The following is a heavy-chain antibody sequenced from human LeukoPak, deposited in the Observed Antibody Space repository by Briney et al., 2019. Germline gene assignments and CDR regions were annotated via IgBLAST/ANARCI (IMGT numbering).Heavy chain of an antibody. J-gene: IGHJ2*01. V-gene: IGHV3-23*01. D-gene: IGHD4-17*01. CDR2: ISGSGDST. CDR1: GFTFSSYA. Sequence: GGSLRLSCAASGFTFSSYAINWVRQAPGRGLEWVSRISGSGDSTYYPDSVKGRFTISRDNSKNTLYLQMNSLRVEDTAVYYCAKEATVTSFWYFGLWGRGTLVTVSS. CDR3: AKEATVTSFWYFGL.